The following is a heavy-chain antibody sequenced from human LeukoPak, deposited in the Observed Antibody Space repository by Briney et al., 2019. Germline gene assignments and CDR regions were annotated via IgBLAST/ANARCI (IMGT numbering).Heavy chain of an antibody. Sequence: PGGSLRLSCAASGFTVSSNYMNWVRQAPGKGLEWVSVIYSGGSAYYADSVKGRFTISRDNAKNSLYLQMNSLRAGDTAVYYCARDLGTRDYWGQGTLVTVSS. CDR1: GFTVSSNY. J-gene: IGHJ4*02. CDR3: ARDLGTRDY. CDR2: IYSGGSA. D-gene: IGHD1-1*01. V-gene: IGHV3-53*01.